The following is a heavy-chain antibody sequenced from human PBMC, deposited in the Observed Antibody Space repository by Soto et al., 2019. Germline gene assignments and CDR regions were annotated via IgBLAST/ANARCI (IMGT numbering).Heavy chain of an antibody. J-gene: IGHJ4*02. CDR3: ATTVTDLFDY. CDR2: ISAYNGNT. Sequence: EASVKVSCTASGYTFTSYGISWVRRAPGQGLEWMGWISAYNGNTNYAQKLQGRVTMTTDTSTSTAYMELRSLRSDDTAVYYCATTVTDLFDYWGQGTLVTVSS. CDR1: GYTFTSYG. D-gene: IGHD4-17*01. V-gene: IGHV1-18*01.